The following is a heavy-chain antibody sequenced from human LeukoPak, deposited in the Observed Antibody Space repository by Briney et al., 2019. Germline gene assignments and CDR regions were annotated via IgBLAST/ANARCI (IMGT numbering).Heavy chain of an antibody. J-gene: IGHJ4*02. Sequence: ASVKVSCKASGYTFTSYDINWVRQATGQGLEWMGWISAYNGNTNYAQKLQGRVTMTTDTSTSTAYMELRSLRSDDTAVYYCARTYSGYDLPDYWGQGTLVTVSS. CDR1: GYTFTSYD. CDR2: ISAYNGNT. CDR3: ARTYSGYDLPDY. D-gene: IGHD5-12*01. V-gene: IGHV1-18*01.